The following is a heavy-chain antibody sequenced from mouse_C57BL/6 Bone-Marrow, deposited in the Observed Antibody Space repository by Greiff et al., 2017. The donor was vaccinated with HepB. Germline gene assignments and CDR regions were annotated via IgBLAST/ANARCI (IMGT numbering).Heavy chain of an antibody. J-gene: IGHJ2*01. CDR3: ARPGYGY. Sequence: QVHVKQPGAELVKPGASVKMSCKASGYTFTSYWITWVKQRPGQGLEWIGDIYPGSGSTNYNEKFKSKATLTVDTSSSTAYMQLSSLTSEDSAVYYCARPGYGYWGQGTTLTVSS. CDR2: IYPGSGST. V-gene: IGHV1-55*01. CDR1: GYTFTSYW. D-gene: IGHD2-2*01.